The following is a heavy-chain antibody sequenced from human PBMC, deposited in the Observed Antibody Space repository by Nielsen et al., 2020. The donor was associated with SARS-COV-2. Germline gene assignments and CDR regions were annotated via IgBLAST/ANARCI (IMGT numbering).Heavy chain of an antibody. V-gene: IGHV4-59*08. CDR2: IYYSGST. D-gene: IGHD2-2*01. CDR1: GGSISSYY. J-gene: IGHJ3*02. CDR3: ARHVVVPASDAFDI. Sequence: SATLSLTCTVSGGSISSYYWSWIRQPPGKGLEWIGYIYYSGSTNYNPSLKSRVTISVDTSKNQFSLKLSSVTAADTAVYYCARHVVVPASDAFDIWGQGTMVTVSS.